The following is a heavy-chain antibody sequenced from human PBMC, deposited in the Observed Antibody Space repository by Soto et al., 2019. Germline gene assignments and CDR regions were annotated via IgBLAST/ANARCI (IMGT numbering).Heavy chain of an antibody. J-gene: IGHJ4*02. D-gene: IGHD1-7*01. Sequence: ASVKVSCKASGYTFISDDISWVRQATGQGLEWMGRMNPYSGNTGYAQKFQGRVTMTRNTSISTAYMEMSSLRSEDMVVYYCARDGIGGTAFRGFLDYWGQGTLVTVSA. CDR3: ARDGIGGTAFRGFLDY. CDR1: GYTFISDD. CDR2: MNPYSGNT. V-gene: IGHV1-8*01.